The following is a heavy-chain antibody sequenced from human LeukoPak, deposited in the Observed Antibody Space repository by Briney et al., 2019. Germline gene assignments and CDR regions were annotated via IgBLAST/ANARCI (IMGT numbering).Heavy chain of an antibody. CDR1: GYTLTELS. CDR2: INPKNGGT. V-gene: IGHV1-2*02. J-gene: IGHJ4*02. CDR3: AREPPYTGHCDITTCDVSRFDL. D-gene: IGHD2-2*01. Sequence: ASVKVSCKVSGYTLTELSMHWVRQAPGQGLEWMGWINPKNGGTNPAEKFQGRVTMTRDTSLSTAFMELTGLTSDDTAVYFCAREPPYTGHCDITTCDVSRFDLWGQGTLVTVSS.